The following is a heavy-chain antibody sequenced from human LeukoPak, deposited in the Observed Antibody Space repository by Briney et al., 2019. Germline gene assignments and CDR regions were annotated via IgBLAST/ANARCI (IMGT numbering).Heavy chain of an antibody. Sequence: PSETLSLTCAVYGGSFSGYYWSWIRQPPGKGLEWIGEISHSGSTNYNPSLKSRVTISVDTSKNQFSLKLSSVAAADTAVYYCAGTTYYYDSSGYRPIDYWGQGTLVTVSS. J-gene: IGHJ4*02. CDR3: AGTTYYYDSSGYRPIDY. D-gene: IGHD3-22*01. CDR2: ISHSGST. V-gene: IGHV4-34*01. CDR1: GGSFSGYY.